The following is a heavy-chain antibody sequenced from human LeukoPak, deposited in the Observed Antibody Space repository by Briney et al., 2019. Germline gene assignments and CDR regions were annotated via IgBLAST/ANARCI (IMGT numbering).Heavy chain of an antibody. V-gene: IGHV1-69*01. CDR3: ARAWLVSDYYYYGMDV. D-gene: IGHD6-19*01. J-gene: IGHJ6*02. CDR1: GGTFSSYA. CDR2: IIPIFGTA. Sequence: GASVKVSCKASGGTFSSYAISWVRQAPGQGLEWMGGIIPIFGTANYAQKFQGRVTITADESTSTAYMELSCLRSEDTAVYYCARAWLVSDYYYYGMDVWGQGTTVTVSS.